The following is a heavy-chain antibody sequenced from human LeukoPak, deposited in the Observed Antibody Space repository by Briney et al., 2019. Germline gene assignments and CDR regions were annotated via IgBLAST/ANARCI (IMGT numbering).Heavy chain of an antibody. Sequence: GGSLRLSCAGYGFTFSNHGMNWVRQAPGKGLEWVSHISGSGISTYYADSVKGRFTFSRDNSKNTLYLQMNSLRAEDTAVYYCAKDRSIAAGDDAFDIWGQGTMVTVSS. D-gene: IGHD6-13*01. CDR2: ISGSGIST. V-gene: IGHV3-23*01. CDR1: GFTFSNHG. CDR3: AKDRSIAAGDDAFDI. J-gene: IGHJ3*02.